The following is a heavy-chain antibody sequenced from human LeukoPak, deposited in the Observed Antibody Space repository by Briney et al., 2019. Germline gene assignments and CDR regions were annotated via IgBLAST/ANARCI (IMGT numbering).Heavy chain of an antibody. D-gene: IGHD6-13*01. J-gene: IGHJ6*02. CDR3: ARAGIAAAGALPPYYYGMDV. V-gene: IGHV1-69*04. Sequence: SVKVSCKASGGTFSSYAISWVRQAPGQGLEWMGRIIPIFGIANYAQKFQGRVTITADKSTSTAYMELSSLRSEDTGVYYCARAGIAAAGALPPYYYGMDVWGQGTTVTVSS. CDR2: IIPIFGIA. CDR1: GGTFSSYA.